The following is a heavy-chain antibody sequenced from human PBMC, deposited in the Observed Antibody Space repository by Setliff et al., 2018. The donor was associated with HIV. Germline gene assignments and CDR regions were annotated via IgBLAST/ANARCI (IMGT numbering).Heavy chain of an antibody. CDR2: IRSGSGTV. Sequence: GGSLRLSCAASGFTFSSYSMNWVRQSPGKGLEWVSYIRSGSGTVYYADSVRGRFTMSRDNAKNSLYLQMNSLRAEDTAVYYCVRDWLVREIIAVYYFDHWGQGTLVTVSS. CDR3: VRDWLVREIIAVYYFDH. CDR1: GFTFSSYS. D-gene: IGHD3-10*01. V-gene: IGHV3-48*01. J-gene: IGHJ4*02.